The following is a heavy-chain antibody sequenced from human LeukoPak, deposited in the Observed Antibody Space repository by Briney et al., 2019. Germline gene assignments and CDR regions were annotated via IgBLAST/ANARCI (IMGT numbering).Heavy chain of an antibody. Sequence: GGSLRLSCAASGFTFSSYWMHWVRQAPGKGLAWVSRINSDGSSTSYADSVKGRFTISRDNAKNTLYLQMNSLRAEDTAVYYCARDGVWESVVVFISWGQGTLVTVSS. D-gene: IGHD2-21*01. CDR3: ARDGVWESVVVFIS. V-gene: IGHV3-74*01. J-gene: IGHJ5*02. CDR2: INSDGSST. CDR1: GFTFSSYW.